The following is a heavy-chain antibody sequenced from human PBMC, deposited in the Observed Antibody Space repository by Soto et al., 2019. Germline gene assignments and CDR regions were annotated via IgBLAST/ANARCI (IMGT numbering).Heavy chain of an antibody. V-gene: IGHV4-39*01. J-gene: IGHJ4*02. CDR3: ATHLGSSSWYPFDY. Sequence: QLQLQESGPGLVKPSETLSLTCTVSGGSISSNTYYWGWIRQPPGKGLEWIGSIYYSGSTYYNPSLKSRVTXXVXTXXNQFSLKLSSVTAADTAVYYCATHLGSSSWYPFDYWGQGTLVTVSS. D-gene: IGHD6-13*01. CDR2: IYYSGST. CDR1: GGSISSNTYY.